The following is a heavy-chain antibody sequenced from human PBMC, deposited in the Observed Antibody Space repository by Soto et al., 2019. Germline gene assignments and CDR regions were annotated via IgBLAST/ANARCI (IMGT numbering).Heavy chain of an antibody. Sequence: QVQLVQSVAEVKKPGASVKVSCKASGYTFTGYYLHWVRQAPGQGLEWMGWINPNSGGTNYAQKFQGRVTMTRDTAISTAYMELSRLRSDDTAVYYCARGRNGTTSYFDYWGQGNLVTVSS. D-gene: IGHD1-1*01. V-gene: IGHV1-2*02. CDR3: ARGRNGTTSYFDY. CDR2: INPNSGGT. J-gene: IGHJ4*02. CDR1: GYTFTGYY.